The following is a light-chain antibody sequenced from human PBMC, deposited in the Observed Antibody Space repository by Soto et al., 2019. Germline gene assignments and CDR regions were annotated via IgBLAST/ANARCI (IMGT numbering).Light chain of an antibody. CDR2: EVT. Sequence: QSVLTQPASVSGSPGQSITISCTGTSSDVGAYNYVSWYQQHSGKAPKLIIYEVTNRPSGVSNRFSASKSGNTAFLTIFGLQAEDEADYYCSSYTSSSSWVFGGGTKLTVL. J-gene: IGLJ3*02. CDR3: SSYTSSSSWV. V-gene: IGLV2-14*01. CDR1: SSDVGAYNY.